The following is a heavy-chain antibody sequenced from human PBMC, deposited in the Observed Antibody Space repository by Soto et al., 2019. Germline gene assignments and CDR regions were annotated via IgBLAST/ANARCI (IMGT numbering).Heavy chain of an antibody. Sequence: VQLVQYGGGWVQPGRSLRLSCGASGFTFDDYGMHWVRQAPGKGLEWVSSISWNSGRIGYADSVKGRFTISRDNVKNSLYLQMNSLRAEDTALYYCASSGEFSASDYFGFWGQGTLVTVSS. CDR3: ASSGEFSASDYFGF. V-gene: IGHV3-9*01. CDR2: ISWNSGRI. D-gene: IGHD3-10*01. CDR1: GFTFDDYG. J-gene: IGHJ4*02.